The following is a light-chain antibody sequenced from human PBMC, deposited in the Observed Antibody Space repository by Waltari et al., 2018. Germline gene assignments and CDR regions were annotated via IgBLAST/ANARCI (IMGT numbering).Light chain of an antibody. CDR1: QSINSY. CDR2: GAS. J-gene: IGKJ3*01. Sequence: EIVLTQSPGTLSLSLGERATVSCRASQSINSYLAWYQQKPGQAPRLLIYGASTRATGIPSRFSGSGSGTDFTLTISSLQSEDFAIYYCQQYNKWPLTFGPGTKVHF. V-gene: IGKV3-15*01. CDR3: QQYNKWPLT.